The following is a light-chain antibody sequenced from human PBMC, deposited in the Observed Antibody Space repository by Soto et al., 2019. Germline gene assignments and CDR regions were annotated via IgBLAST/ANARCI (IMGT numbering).Light chain of an antibody. CDR2: EVS. J-gene: IGLJ3*02. V-gene: IGLV2-8*01. CDR3: KSYAGSNTWV. CDR1: SSDVGGYNY. Sequence: QSALTQPPSASGSPGQSVTISCTGTSSDVGGYNYVSWYQQHPGKAPKLMIYEVSNRPSGVPDRFSGSKSGNTASLTVSGLRAEDEADYYCKSYAGSNTWVFGGGTKLTVL.